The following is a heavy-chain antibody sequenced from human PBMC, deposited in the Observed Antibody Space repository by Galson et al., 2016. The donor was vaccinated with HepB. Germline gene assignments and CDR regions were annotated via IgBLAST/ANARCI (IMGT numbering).Heavy chain of an antibody. CDR1: GGSFRADV. CDR3: ARGLREDPPDQ. D-gene: IGHD2-21*01. V-gene: IGHV1-69*13. J-gene: IGHJ5*02. CDR2: IIPTFDST. Sequence: SVKVSCKASGGSFRADVFSWVRQAPGQGLEWMGGIIPTFDSTTYAQKFQGRVTLTADESTNTVYMELRSLRSDDTAVYYCARGLREDPPDQWGQGTLVIVSS.